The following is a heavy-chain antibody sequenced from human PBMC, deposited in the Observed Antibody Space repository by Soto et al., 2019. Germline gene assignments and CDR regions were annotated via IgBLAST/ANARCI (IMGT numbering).Heavy chain of an antibody. CDR3: AKDDNGATNY. V-gene: IGHV3-30*18. CDR2: ISYDGSNK. CDR1: GFTFSSYG. Sequence: LRLSCAASGFTFSSYGMHWVRQAPGKGLEWVAVISYDGSNKYYADSVKGRFTISRDNSKNTLYLQMNSLRAEDTAVYYCAKDDNGATNYWGQGTLVTVSS. D-gene: IGHD1-26*01. J-gene: IGHJ4*02.